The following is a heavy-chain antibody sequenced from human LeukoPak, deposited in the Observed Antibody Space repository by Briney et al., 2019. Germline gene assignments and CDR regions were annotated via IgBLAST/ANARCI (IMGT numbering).Heavy chain of an antibody. CDR1: GGSISCYY. J-gene: IGHJ4*02. Sequence: PSEPLSLTCTVSGGSISCYYWSWIRQPPGKGLEWIGYIYYSGRTNYNPSLKSRVTISVDTSKNQFSLKLSSVTAADTAVYYCARRGYSYGYDYWGQGTLVTVSS. CDR2: IYYSGRT. V-gene: IGHV4-59*08. CDR3: ARRGYSYGYDY. D-gene: IGHD5-18*01.